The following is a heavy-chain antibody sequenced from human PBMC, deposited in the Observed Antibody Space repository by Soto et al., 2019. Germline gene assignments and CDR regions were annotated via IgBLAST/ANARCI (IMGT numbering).Heavy chain of an antibody. CDR3: ARDGITPLTGYSRGWYLGY. CDR1: GFTFSSYG. V-gene: IGHV3-33*01. Sequence: QVQLVESGGGVVQPGRSMRLSCAASGFTFSSYGMHWVRQAPGKGLEWVAVIWYDGSNKYYADSVKGRFTISRDNSKNTLYLQMNSLRAEDTGVYYCARDGITPLTGYSRGWYLGYWGQGTLVTVSS. J-gene: IGHJ4*02. D-gene: IGHD6-19*01. CDR2: IWYDGSNK.